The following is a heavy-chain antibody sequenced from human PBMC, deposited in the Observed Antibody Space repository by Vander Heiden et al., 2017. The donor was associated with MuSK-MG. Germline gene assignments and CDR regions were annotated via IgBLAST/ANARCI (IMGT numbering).Heavy chain of an antibody. CDR2: IWYDGSDK. D-gene: IGHD5-12*01. Sequence: QVQLVESGGGVVQPGRSLRLSCAASGFTFSSYGMHWVRQAPGKGLEWVAIIWYDGSDKYYADSVKGRFTISRDNSKNTLYLQMNSLRAEDTAVYYCARDGSDGYNNYYYYGMDVWGQGTTVTVSS. J-gene: IGHJ6*02. CDR3: ARDGSDGYNNYYYYGMDV. CDR1: GFTFSSYG. V-gene: IGHV3-33*01.